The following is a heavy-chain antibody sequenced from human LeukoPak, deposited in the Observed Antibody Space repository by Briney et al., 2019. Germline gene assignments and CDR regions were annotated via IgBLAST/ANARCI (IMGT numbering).Heavy chain of an antibody. Sequence: GGSLRLSCAASGFTVSSNYMSWVRQAPGKGLEWVSVIYSGGSTYYADSVQGRFTISRDNSKNTLYLQMNSLRAEDTAVYYCARVNRYYDFWSGSSPGEGWFDPWGQGTLVTVSS. J-gene: IGHJ5*02. CDR1: GFTVSSNY. V-gene: IGHV3-66*02. D-gene: IGHD3-3*01. CDR2: IYSGGST. CDR3: ARVNRYYDFWSGSSPGEGWFDP.